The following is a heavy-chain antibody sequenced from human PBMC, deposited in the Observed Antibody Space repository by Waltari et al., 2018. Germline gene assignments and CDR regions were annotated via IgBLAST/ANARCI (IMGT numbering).Heavy chain of an antibody. CDR3: ARSDERDYSNLNYGMDV. V-gene: IGHV1-69*01. CDR2: IIPIFGTA. J-gene: IGHJ6*02. Sequence: QVQLVQSGAEVKKPGSSVKVSCKASGGTFSSYALSWVRQAPGQGLEWMGGIIPIFGTANYAQKFQGRVTITADESTSTAYMELSSLRAEDTAVYYCARSDERDYSNLNYGMDVWGQGTTVTVSS. CDR1: GGTFSSYA. D-gene: IGHD4-4*01.